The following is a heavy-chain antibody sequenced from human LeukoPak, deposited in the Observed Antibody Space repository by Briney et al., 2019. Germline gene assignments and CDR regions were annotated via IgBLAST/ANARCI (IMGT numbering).Heavy chain of an antibody. CDR2: IYYSGST. D-gene: IGHD5-18*01. CDR3: ARDSVDTAMGLDY. J-gene: IGHJ4*02. Sequence: SETLSLTCTVSGGSISSYYWSWLRQPPGKGLEWIGYIYYSGSTNYNPSLKSRVTISVDTSKNQFSLKLSSVTAADTAVYYCARDSVDTAMGLDYWGQGTLVTVSS. CDR1: GGSISSYY. V-gene: IGHV4-59*01.